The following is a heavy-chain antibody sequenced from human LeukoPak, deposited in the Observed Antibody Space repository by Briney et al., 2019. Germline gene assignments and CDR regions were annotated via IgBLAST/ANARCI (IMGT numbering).Heavy chain of an antibody. J-gene: IGHJ5*02. D-gene: IGHD6-13*01. V-gene: IGHV4-59*01. Sequence: SETLSLTCTVSGGSISSYYWSWIRQPPGKGLEWIGYIYYSGGTNYNPSLKSRVTISVDTSKNQFSLKLSSVTAADTAVYYCARALYSSSWGRFDPWGQGTLVTVSS. CDR2: IYYSGGT. CDR3: ARALYSSSWGRFDP. CDR1: GGSISSYY.